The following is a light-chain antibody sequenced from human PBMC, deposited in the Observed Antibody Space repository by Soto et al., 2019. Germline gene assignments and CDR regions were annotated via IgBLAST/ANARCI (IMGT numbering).Light chain of an antibody. V-gene: IGKV1-5*03. J-gene: IGKJ1*01. CDR1: QSINNW. CDR3: QEYNSYWT. Sequence: DIQMTQSPSTLSASVGDRVTLTCRASQSINNWLAWYQQKPGKAPKLLIYKASSLESGVPSRFSGSGSGTEFTLTISSLQPDDFATYYCQEYNSYWTFGHGTKVEIK. CDR2: KAS.